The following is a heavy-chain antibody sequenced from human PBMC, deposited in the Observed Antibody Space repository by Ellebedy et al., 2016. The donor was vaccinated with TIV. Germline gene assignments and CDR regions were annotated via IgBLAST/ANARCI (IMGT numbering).Heavy chain of an antibody. V-gene: IGHV3-23*01. Sequence: GESLKISXAASGFTFSSYAMSWVRQAPGKGLEWVSAISGSGGSTYYADSVKGRFTISRDNSKNTLYLQMNSLRAEDTAVYYCARGGPHYYDSSGSFDYWGQGTLVTVSS. CDR2: ISGSGGST. CDR1: GFTFSSYA. D-gene: IGHD3-22*01. J-gene: IGHJ4*02. CDR3: ARGGPHYYDSSGSFDY.